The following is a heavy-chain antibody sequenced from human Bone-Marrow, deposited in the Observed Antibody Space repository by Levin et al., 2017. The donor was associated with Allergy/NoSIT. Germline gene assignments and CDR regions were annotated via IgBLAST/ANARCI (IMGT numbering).Heavy chain of an antibody. Sequence: PGGSLRLSCAASGFTFSSYGMHWVRQAPGKGLEWVAVISYDGSNKYYADSVKGRFTISRDNSKNTLYLQMNSLRAEDTAVYYCAKDQGPVAGTSGNWFDPWGQGTLVTVSS. CDR3: AKDQGPVAGTSGNWFDP. V-gene: IGHV3-30*18. CDR2: ISYDGSNK. CDR1: GFTFSSYG. J-gene: IGHJ5*02. D-gene: IGHD6-19*01.